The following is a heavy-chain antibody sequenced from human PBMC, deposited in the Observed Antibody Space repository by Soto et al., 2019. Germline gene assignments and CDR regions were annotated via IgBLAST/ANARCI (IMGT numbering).Heavy chain of an antibody. J-gene: IGHJ4*02. CDR3: ARGGTETRLLDY. CDR2: IYPGDSDT. Sequence: GESLKISCKGSGYSFSTYWIAWVRQTPGKGLEWMGIIYPGDSDTRYGPSFQGQVTISADKSINTAYLQWSSLKASDTAMYFCARGGTETRLLDYWGQGALVTVSS. CDR1: GYSFSTYW. D-gene: IGHD1-1*01. V-gene: IGHV5-51*01.